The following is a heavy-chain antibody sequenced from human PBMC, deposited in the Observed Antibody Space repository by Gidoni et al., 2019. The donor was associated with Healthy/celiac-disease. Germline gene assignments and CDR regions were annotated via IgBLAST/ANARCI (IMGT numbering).Heavy chain of an antibody. V-gene: IGHV4-4*07. CDR3: ARESQTGRAYMDV. J-gene: IGHJ6*03. CDR2: IYTSGST. CDR1: GGSISSYY. Sequence: QVQLQESGPGLVKPSATLSLTCTVSGGSISSYYWSWIRQPAGKGLEWIGRIYTSGSTDYNPSLKSRVTMSVDTSKNQFSLILSSVTAADTAVYFCARESQTGRAYMDVWGKGTTVSVSS. D-gene: IGHD1-26*01.